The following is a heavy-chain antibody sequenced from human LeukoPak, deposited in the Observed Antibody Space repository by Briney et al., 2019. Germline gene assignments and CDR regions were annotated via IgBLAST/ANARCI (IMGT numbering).Heavy chain of an antibody. V-gene: IGHV3-11*04. D-gene: IGHD6-13*01. CDR2: ISSGGTTT. J-gene: IGHJ4*02. CDR3: AREGGQQLQLDY. CDR1: GFPFSDFY. Sequence: GGSLRLSCTASGFPFSDFYMAWIRQSPGRGLECIAYISSGGTTTSYAESVRGRFTISRDNAKSTLYLQMNSLRAEDTAVYYCAREGGQQLQLDYWGQGTLVTVSS.